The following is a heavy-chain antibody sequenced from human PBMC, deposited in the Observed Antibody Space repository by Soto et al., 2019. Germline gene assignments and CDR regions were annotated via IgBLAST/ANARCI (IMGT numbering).Heavy chain of an antibody. Sequence: PSETLSLTCTVSGGSIRNVYWSWIRQATGKGLEWIGFIFHSGTAKYNPSLKSRVTISVDTSKNQFSLSLDSVTAADTAVYFCARAHAPTLPFDSWGQGTLVTVSS. CDR2: IFHSGTA. CDR1: GGSIRNVY. D-gene: IGHD2-15*01. CDR3: ARAHAPTLPFDS. V-gene: IGHV4-59*01. J-gene: IGHJ4*01.